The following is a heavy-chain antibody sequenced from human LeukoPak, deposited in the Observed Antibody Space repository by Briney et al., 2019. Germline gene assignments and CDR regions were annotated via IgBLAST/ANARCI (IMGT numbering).Heavy chain of an antibody. D-gene: IGHD2-15*01. Sequence: SETLSLTCTVSGGSINTFYWSWIRQPGGKGLDWIGRIYTRGNTNYNPSLKSRVTMSVDTSKNQFSLKLSSVTAADTAVYYCARSVEGYCSGGSCYSYYYYMDVWGKGTTVTVSS. J-gene: IGHJ6*03. CDR2: IYTRGNT. V-gene: IGHV4-4*07. CDR3: ARSVEGYCSGGSCYSYYYYMDV. CDR1: GGSINTFY.